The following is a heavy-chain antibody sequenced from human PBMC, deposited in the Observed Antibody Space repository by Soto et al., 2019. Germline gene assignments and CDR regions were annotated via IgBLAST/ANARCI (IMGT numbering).Heavy chain of an antibody. CDR3: ANPGDCTNDVCYQDD. CDR2: IIPIFGTA. D-gene: IGHD2-8*01. V-gene: IGHV1-69*01. CDR1: GGTFSSYA. J-gene: IGHJ4*02. Sequence: YSVQVSCKASGGTFSSYAISWVRQAPGQGLEWMGGIIPIFGTANYAQKFQGRVTITADESTSTAYMELSSLRSEDTAVYYCANPGDCTNDVCYQDDWGQVTLVTVSS.